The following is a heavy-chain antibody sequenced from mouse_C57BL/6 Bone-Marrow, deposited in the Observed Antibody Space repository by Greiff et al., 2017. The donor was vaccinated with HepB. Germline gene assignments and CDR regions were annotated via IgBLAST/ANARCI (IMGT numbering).Heavy chain of an antibody. CDR2: IRLKSDNYAT. Sequence: EVQVVESGGGLVQPGGSMKLSCVASGFTFSNYWMNWVRQSPEKGLEWVAQIRLKSDNYATHYAESVKGRFTISRDDSKSSVYLQMNNLRAEDTGIYYCPTNYYGSSYVAWFAYWGQGTLVTVSA. D-gene: IGHD1-1*01. J-gene: IGHJ3*01. CDR3: PTNYYGSSYVAWFAY. V-gene: IGHV6-3*01. CDR1: GFTFSNYW.